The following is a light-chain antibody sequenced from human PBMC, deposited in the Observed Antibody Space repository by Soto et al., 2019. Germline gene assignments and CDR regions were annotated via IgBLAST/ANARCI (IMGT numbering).Light chain of an antibody. CDR2: GAS. V-gene: IGKV3-15*01. CDR1: QSVSSN. J-gene: IGKJ4*01. Sequence: EIVMTQSPATLSVSPGERATLSCRASQSVSSNLAWYQQKPDQAPRLLIYGASTRATGIPARFSGSGCGTEFTLTISSLQSEDFAVYYCQQYNNWPPLTFGGGTKVEIK. CDR3: QQYNNWPPLT.